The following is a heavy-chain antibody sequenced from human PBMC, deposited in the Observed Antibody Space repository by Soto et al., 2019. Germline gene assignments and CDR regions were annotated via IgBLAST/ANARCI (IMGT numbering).Heavy chain of an antibody. D-gene: IGHD5-12*01. J-gene: IGHJ4*02. CDR3: AREGSYSAYNFAHGIQLWSFDF. Sequence: PSETLSLTCTVSGGSIISSSYYWGWIRQPPGKGLEWIGSIYYSGSTYYNPSLKSRVTISVDTSKNHFSLKLSSVTAADTAVYYCAREGSYSAYNFAHGIQLWSFDFWGQGALVTV. CDR1: GGSIISSSYY. V-gene: IGHV4-39*02. CDR2: IYYSGST.